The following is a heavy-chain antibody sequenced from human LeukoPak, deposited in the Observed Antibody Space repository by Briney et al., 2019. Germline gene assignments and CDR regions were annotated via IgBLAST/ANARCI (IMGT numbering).Heavy chain of an antibody. CDR2: IYYSGST. Sequence: SETLSLTCTVSGGSISSYYWSWIRQPPGKGLEWIGYIYYSGSTNYNPSLKSRVTISVDTSKNQFSLKLSSVTAADTAVYYCARARYSSSWACGYWGQGTLVTVSS. V-gene: IGHV4-59*01. CDR1: GGSISSYY. D-gene: IGHD6-13*01. CDR3: ARARYSSSWACGY. J-gene: IGHJ4*02.